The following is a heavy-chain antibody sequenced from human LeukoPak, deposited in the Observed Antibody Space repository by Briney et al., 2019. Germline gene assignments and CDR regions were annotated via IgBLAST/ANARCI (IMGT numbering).Heavy chain of an antibody. D-gene: IGHD3-10*01. CDR2: IYYSGST. Sequence: SETLSLTCTVSGGSISRYYWSWIRQPPGKGLEWIGYIYYSGSTNYNPSLKSRVTISVDTSKNQFSLKLSSVTAADTAVYYCARAYYGSGSSYFDYWGQGTLVTVSS. J-gene: IGHJ4*02. CDR1: GGSISRYY. V-gene: IGHV4-59*01. CDR3: ARAYYGSGSSYFDY.